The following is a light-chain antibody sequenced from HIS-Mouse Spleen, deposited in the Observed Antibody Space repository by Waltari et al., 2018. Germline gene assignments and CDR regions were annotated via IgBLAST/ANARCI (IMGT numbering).Light chain of an antibody. CDR2: EDS. Sequence: SYELTQPLSVSVSPGQTARLTCSGDALPKKYAYWYQQKSGQAPVLVIYEDSKRPSGIPGRFSGSSSGTMATLTISGAQVEDEADYYCYSTDSSGNHRVFGGGTKLTVL. J-gene: IGLJ2*01. V-gene: IGLV3-10*01. CDR1: ALPKKY. CDR3: YSTDSSGNHRV.